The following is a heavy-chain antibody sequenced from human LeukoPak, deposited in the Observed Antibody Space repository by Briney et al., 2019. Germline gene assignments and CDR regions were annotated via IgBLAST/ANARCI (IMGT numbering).Heavy chain of an antibody. J-gene: IGHJ4*02. D-gene: IGHD3-10*01. Sequence: QPGGSLRLPCAASGFTFSSYGMHWVRQAPGKGLEWVAVISYDGSNKYYADSVKGRFTISRDNSKNTLYLQMNSLRAEDTAVYYCAKVRGVRGVRTPIDYWGQGTLVTVSS. CDR3: AKVRGVRGVRTPIDY. CDR1: GFTFSSYG. CDR2: ISYDGSNK. V-gene: IGHV3-30*18.